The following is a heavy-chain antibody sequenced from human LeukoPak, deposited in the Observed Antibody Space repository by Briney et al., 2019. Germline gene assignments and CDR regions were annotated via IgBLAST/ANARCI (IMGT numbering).Heavy chain of an antibody. CDR3: ARTYSSSSGAYYYYGMDV. J-gene: IGHJ6*02. CDR1: GFSLSTSGMC. D-gene: IGHD6-6*01. Sequence: SGPTLVNPTQTLTLTCTFSGFSLSTSGMCVCWIRQPPGKALEWLARIDWDDDKDYSTSLKTRLTISKDTSKNQVVLTMTNMDPVDTATYYCARTYSSSSGAYYYYGMDVWGQGTTVSVSS. V-gene: IGHV2-70*11. CDR2: IDWDDDK.